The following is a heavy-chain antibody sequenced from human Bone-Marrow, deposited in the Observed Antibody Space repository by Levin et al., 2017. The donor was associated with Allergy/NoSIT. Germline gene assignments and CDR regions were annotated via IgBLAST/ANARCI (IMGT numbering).Heavy chain of an antibody. V-gene: IGHV3-30*18. Sequence: GGSLRLSCEASGFNFRKYGIHWVRQAPGKGLEWVAVISDGGTVDYYADFVKGRFTISRDNSKNTMYMQMDNLRDDDTAVYYFAKEGEDTVSVMGQYAFDIWGQGTKVIVSP. CDR1: GFNFRKYG. D-gene: IGHD3-16*02. J-gene: IGHJ3*02. CDR2: ISDGGTVD. CDR3: AKEGEDTVSVMGQYAFDI.